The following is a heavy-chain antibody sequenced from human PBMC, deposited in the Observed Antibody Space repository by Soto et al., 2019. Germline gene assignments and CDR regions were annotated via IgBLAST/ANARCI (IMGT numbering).Heavy chain of an antibody. CDR3: ARSPAGYDFWSGYPPHDAFDI. J-gene: IGHJ3*02. CDR2: INPNSGGT. D-gene: IGHD3-3*01. Sequence: AAVNVACKASGYTFTSYYMHWVRQAPGQGLEWMGWINPNSGGTNYAQKFQGWVTMTRDTSISTAYMELSRLRSDDTAVYYCARSPAGYDFWSGYPPHDAFDIWGQGTMLTVSS. CDR1: GYTFTSYY. V-gene: IGHV1-2*04.